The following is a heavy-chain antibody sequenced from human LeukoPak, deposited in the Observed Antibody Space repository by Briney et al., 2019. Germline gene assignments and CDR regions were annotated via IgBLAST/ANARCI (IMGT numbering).Heavy chain of an antibody. D-gene: IGHD5-18*01. CDR3: ARVDQLWSHYYYYGMDV. CDR1: GYTFTGYY. CDR2: MNPNSGNT. J-gene: IGHJ6*02. Sequence: ASVKVSCKASGYTFTGYYMHWVRQATGQGLEWMGWMNPNSGNTGYAQKFQGRVTMTRNTSISTAYMELSSLRSEDTAVYYCARVDQLWSHYYYYGMDVWGQGTTVTVSS. V-gene: IGHV1-8*02.